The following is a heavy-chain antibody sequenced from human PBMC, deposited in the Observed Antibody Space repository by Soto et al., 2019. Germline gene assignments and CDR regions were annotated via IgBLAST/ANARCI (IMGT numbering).Heavy chain of an antibody. J-gene: IGHJ6*02. CDR1: GFSYRGAA. CDR3: ARGLRSRSITIFGVVLPGVDV. V-gene: IGHV1-58*01. Sequence: SVNGYCKTAGFSYRGAAVEWGRQSRGQRLEWIGWLVVCTGNTNYAQKFQQRVTITSDRSTSTVSMELSSLRSEDTAVYYCARGLRSRSITIFGVVLPGVDVWGQGTTVTVS. CDR2: LVVCTGNT. D-gene: IGHD3-3*01.